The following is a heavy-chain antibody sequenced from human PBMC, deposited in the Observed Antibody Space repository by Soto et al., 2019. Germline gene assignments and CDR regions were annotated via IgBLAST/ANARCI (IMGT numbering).Heavy chain of an antibody. CDR3: ARVLRGYSYVLNFDY. V-gene: IGHV3-7*01. D-gene: IGHD5-18*01. Sequence: GGSWRSSCPPPVLTLGSNSRSCSRPAPGKGLEWVANIKQDGSEKYYVDSVKGRFTIARDNAKKSLYLQMNRLRAEETAVYYCARVLRGYSYVLNFDYWGQGTLVTVSS. J-gene: IGHJ4*02. CDR1: VLTLGSNS. CDR2: IKQDGSEK.